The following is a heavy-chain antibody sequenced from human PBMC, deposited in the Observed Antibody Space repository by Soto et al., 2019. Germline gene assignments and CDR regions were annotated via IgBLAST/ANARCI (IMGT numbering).Heavy chain of an antibody. Sequence: EVQLVESGGGVVRPGGSLRLSCAASGFRFDDYGMSWVRQAPGKGLEWVSGINWNGGSTGYADSVKGRFTISRDNAKNALYLQMSTLRAEDTAFYHFARDRLNQPYYGMDVWGQGATVTGSS. V-gene: IGHV3-20*01. D-gene: IGHD2-2*01. CDR2: INWNGGST. CDR1: GFRFDDYG. CDR3: ARDRLNQPYYGMDV. J-gene: IGHJ6*02.